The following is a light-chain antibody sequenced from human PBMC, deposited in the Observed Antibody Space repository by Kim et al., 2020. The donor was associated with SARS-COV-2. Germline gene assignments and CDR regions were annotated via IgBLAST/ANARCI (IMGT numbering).Light chain of an antibody. J-gene: IGLJ3*02. Sequence: ALGQTVRITCLGDSRRKYPASWYQQKPGQAPILFMHDKNNVRPSGVPDRFSGSNSGNTAFLTITGAQVEDEAAYYCGSRDNNGPGVFGGGTKLTVL. CDR1: SRRKYP. CDR2: DKN. CDR3: GSRDNNGPGV. V-gene: IGLV3-19*01.